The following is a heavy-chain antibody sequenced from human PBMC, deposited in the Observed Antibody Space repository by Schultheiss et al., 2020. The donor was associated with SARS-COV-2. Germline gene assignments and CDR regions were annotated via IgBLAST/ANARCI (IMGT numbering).Heavy chain of an antibody. Sequence: GGSLRLSCAASGFTVSSNYMSWVRQAPGKGLEWVSGISWNSGSIGYADSVKGRFTISRDNAKNSLYLQMNSLRAEDTALYNCARGLYTSGWSIDSWGQGTLVTVSS. CDR2: ISWNSGSI. J-gene: IGHJ4*02. V-gene: IGHV3-20*01. D-gene: IGHD6-19*01. CDR3: ARGLYTSGWSIDS. CDR1: GFTVSSNY.